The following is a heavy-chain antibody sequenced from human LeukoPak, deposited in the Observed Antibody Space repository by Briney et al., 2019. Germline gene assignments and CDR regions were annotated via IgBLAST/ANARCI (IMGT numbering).Heavy chain of an antibody. CDR1: GFTFSSYA. J-gene: IGHJ4*02. CDR3: AINPPQYDSSSYYPI. CDR2: ISGSGGSK. Sequence: GGSLRLSCAASGFTFSSYAMSWVRQAPGKGLEWVSAISGSGGSKYYADSVKGRFTISRDNSKNTLYLQMNSLRAEDTAVYYCAINPPQYDSSSYYPIWGQGTLVTVSS. V-gene: IGHV3-23*01. D-gene: IGHD3-22*01.